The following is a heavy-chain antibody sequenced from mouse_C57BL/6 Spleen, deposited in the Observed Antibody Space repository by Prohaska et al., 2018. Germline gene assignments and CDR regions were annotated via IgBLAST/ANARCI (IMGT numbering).Heavy chain of an antibody. D-gene: IGHD3-2*02. CDR3: ARGSSDPWFAY. J-gene: IGHJ3*01. CDR2: IYPGDGDT. Sequence: LLRIRRIYPGDGDTNYNGNFKGKATLTADKSSSTAYMQLSSLTSEDSAVYFCARGSSDPWFAYWGEGTKVTV. V-gene: IGHV1-82*01.